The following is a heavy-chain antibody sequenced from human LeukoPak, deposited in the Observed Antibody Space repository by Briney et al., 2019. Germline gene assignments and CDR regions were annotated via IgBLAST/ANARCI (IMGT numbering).Heavy chain of an antibody. Sequence: PSETLSLTCTVSGGSISSYYWSWIRQPPGKGLEWIGYIYYSGSTNYNPSLKSRVTISVDTSKNQFSLKLSSVTAADTAVYYCARRGYYYDSSGYYSAIGAFDIWGQGTMVTVSS. V-gene: IGHV4-59*01. D-gene: IGHD3-22*01. CDR3: ARRGYYYDSSGYYSAIGAFDI. CDR1: GGSISSYY. CDR2: IYYSGST. J-gene: IGHJ3*02.